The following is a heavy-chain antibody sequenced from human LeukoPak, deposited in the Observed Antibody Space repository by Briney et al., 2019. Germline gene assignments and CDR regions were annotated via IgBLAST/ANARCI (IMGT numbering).Heavy chain of an antibody. CDR1: GGSISSYY. Sequence: SETLSLTCTVSGGSISSYYWSWIRQPPGKGLEWIGYIYYSGSTNYNPSLKSRVTISVDTSKNQFSLKLSSVTAADTAVCYCARGLGYSYGYYYYYGMDVWGQGTTVTVSS. D-gene: IGHD5-18*01. CDR3: ARGLGYSYGYYYYYGMDV. CDR2: IYYSGST. V-gene: IGHV4-59*01. J-gene: IGHJ6*02.